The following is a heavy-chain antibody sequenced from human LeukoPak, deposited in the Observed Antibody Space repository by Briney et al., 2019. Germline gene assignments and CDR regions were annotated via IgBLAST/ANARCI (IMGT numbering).Heavy chain of an antibody. CDR2: IYYSGST. CDR3: ARDREGSGIDY. Sequence: SETLSLTCTVSGGSISSSSYYWGWIRQPPGKGQEWIGSIYYSGSTYYNPSLKSRVTISVDTSKNQFSLKLSSVTAADTAVYYCARDREGSGIDYWGQGTLVTVSS. V-gene: IGHV4-39*07. CDR1: GGSISSSSYY. J-gene: IGHJ4*02. D-gene: IGHD6-19*01.